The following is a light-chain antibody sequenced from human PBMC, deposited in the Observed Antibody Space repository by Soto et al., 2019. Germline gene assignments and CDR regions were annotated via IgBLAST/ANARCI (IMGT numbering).Light chain of an antibody. V-gene: IGLV2-11*01. CDR2: DVT. J-gene: IGLJ3*02. CDR3: CSYAGRYTWV. Sequence: QPVLTQPRSVSGSPGQSVTISCTGTSSDVGGYDYVSWYQHHPGIAPKLMIYDVTKRPSGVPDRFSGSKSGNTASLTISGLQAEDEADYYCCSYAGRYTWVFGGGTQLTVL. CDR1: SSDVGGYDY.